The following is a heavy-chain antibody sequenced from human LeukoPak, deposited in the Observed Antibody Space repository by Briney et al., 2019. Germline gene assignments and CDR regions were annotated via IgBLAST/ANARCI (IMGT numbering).Heavy chain of an antibody. V-gene: IGHV3-48*03. CDR3: ARAEGDYYYYYMDV. J-gene: IGHJ6*03. CDR2: ISSSGSTI. CDR1: GFTFSSYE. Sequence: GGSLRLSCAASGFTFSSYEMNWVRQAPGKGLEGVSYISSSGSTIYYADSVKGRFTISRDNAKNSLYLQMNSLRAEDTAVYYCARAEGDYYYYYMDVWGKGTTVTISS.